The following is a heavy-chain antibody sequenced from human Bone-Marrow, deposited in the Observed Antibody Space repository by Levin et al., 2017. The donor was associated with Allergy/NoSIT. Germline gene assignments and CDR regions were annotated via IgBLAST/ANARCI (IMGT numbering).Heavy chain of an antibody. CDR3: ARENAGPSDLWSGYRGFDY. CDR2: ISPYNGDT. V-gene: IGHV1-18*01. D-gene: IGHD3-3*01. J-gene: IGHJ4*02. Sequence: PEASVKVSCRASGYTFTFYGISWVRQAPGQGLEWMGWISPYNGDTNYAQKLQGRVTMTTDTSTNIAYMELRSLRSDDTAVYYCARENAGPSDLWSGYRGFDYWGQGTLVTVSS. CDR1: GYTFTFYG.